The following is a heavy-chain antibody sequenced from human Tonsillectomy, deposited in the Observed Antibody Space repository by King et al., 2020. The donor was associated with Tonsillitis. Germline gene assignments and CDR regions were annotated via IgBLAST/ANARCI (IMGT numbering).Heavy chain of an antibody. V-gene: IGHV4-39*01. D-gene: IGHD3-10*01. CDR3: ARRLQDYYGSGNLYWYFDI. Sequence: QLQESGPGLVKPSETLSLTCTVSGGSISSSSYYWGWIRQPPGQGLEWIGNIFYSGYTYYNPSLKSRVTISVDTSKNQFSLKLSSVTAADTAVYYCARRLQDYYGSGNLYWYFDIWGRGTLVTVSS. J-gene: IGHJ2*01. CDR2: IFYSGYT. CDR1: GGSISSSSYY.